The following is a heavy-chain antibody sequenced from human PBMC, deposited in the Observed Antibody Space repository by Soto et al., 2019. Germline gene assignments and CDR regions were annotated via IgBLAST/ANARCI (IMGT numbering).Heavy chain of an antibody. J-gene: IGHJ4*02. CDR3: ASSSGNNYGVGTNYYFDY. D-gene: IGHD1-26*01. V-gene: IGHV1-69*06. CDR1: GGTFSTYS. Sequence: QVQLVQSGAEVKKPGSSVKVSCKTSGGTFSTYSIVWVRQAPGEGLEWMGGIIPIFGTANYAQKFQDRVTITADKSKNTAFMGVSSLKSEDTAMYYCASSSGNNYGVGTNYYFDYWGQGTLVTVSS. CDR2: IIPIFGTA.